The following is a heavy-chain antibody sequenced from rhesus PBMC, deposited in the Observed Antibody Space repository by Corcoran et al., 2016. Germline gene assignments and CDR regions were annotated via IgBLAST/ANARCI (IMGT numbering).Heavy chain of an antibody. CDR3: ATAVNEYSNRPSGLDS. J-gene: IGHJ6*01. CDR1: GYTFTDYY. CDR2: VDSEDGEA. Sequence: EVQLVQSGAEVKKPGASVKIPCKASGYTFTDYYLHWVRQAPGKCIEWMGRVDSEDGEAKHAQKFQDRVTITADTSTDTTYMELSSLRSEDTAVYYCATAVNEYSNRPSGLDSWGQGVVVTVSS. V-gene: IGHV1-111*02. D-gene: IGHD4-23*01.